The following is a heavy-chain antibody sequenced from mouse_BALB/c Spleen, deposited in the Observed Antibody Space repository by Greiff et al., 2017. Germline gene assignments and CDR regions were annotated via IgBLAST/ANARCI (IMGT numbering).Heavy chain of an antibody. D-gene: IGHD1-2*01. V-gene: IGHV3-2*02. CDR2: ISYSGST. CDR3: AFTTARGGAMDY. Sequence: EVKLMESGPGLVKPSQSLSLTCTVTGYSITSDYAWNWIRQFPGNKLEWMGYISYSGSTSYNPSLKSRISITRDTSKNQFFLQLNSVTTEDTATYYCAFTTARGGAMDYWGQGTSVTVSS. CDR1: GYSITSDYA. J-gene: IGHJ4*01.